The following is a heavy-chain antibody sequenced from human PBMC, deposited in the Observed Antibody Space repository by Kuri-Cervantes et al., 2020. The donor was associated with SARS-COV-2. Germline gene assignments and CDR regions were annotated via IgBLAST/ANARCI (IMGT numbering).Heavy chain of an antibody. CDR1: GFTFDDYT. CDR3: AKGGVRGDSYGMDV. CDR2: ISWDGGST. J-gene: IGHJ6*02. V-gene: IGHV3-43*01. Sequence: ETLSLTCAASGFTFDDYTMHWVRQAPGKGLEWVSLISWDGGSTYYADSVKGRFTISRDNSKNSLYLQMNSLRTEDTALYYCAKGGVRGDSYGMDVWGQGTTVTVSS. D-gene: IGHD3-10*01.